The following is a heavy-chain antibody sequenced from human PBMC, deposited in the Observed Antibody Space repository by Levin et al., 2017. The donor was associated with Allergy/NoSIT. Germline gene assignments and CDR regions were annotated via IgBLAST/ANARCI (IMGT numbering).Heavy chain of an antibody. CDR1: GFTFSSYG. CDR3: AKDLGWSSGWLDY. J-gene: IGHJ4*02. V-gene: IGHV3-30*18. CDR2: ISYDGSNK. D-gene: IGHD6-19*01. Sequence: GGSLRLSCAASGFTFSSYGMHWVRQAPGKGLEWVAVISYDGSNKYYADSVKGRFTISRDNSKNTLYLQMNSLRAEDTAVYYCAKDLGWSSGWLDYWGQGTLVTVSS.